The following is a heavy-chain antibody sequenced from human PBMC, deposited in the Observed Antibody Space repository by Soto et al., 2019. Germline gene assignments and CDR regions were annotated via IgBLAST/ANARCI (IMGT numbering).Heavy chain of an antibody. D-gene: IGHD4-17*01. CDR3: AIGYGDYTLGERPLDFDY. Sequence: QVQLVQSGAEVKKPGSSVKVSCKASGGTFSSYAISWVRQAPGQGLEWMGGIIPIFGTANYAQKFQGRVTITADECTSTAYMDLSSLRSEDTAVYYCAIGYGDYTLGERPLDFDYWGQGTLVTVSS. CDR2: IIPIFGTA. CDR1: GGTFSSYA. V-gene: IGHV1-69*12. J-gene: IGHJ4*02.